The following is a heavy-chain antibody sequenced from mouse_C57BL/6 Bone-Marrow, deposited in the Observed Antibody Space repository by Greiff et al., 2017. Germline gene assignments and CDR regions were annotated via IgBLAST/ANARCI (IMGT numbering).Heavy chain of an antibody. D-gene: IGHD4-1*01. CDR1: GYTFTSYW. J-gene: IGHJ2*01. V-gene: IGHV1-7*01. CDR2: INPSTGYT. Sequence: QVQLKQSGAELAKPGASVKMSCKASGYTFTSYWMHWVKQRPGQGLEWIGYINPSTGYTEYNQKFKDKATLTADKSSSTAYMQLSSLTSEDSAVYYCARVLGDYFDYWGQGTTLTVSS. CDR3: ARVLGDYFDY.